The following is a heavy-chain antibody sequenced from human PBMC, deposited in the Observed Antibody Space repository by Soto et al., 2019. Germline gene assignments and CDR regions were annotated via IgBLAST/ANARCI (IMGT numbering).Heavy chain of an antibody. CDR2: ISGSGGST. V-gene: IGHV3-23*01. CDR3: AKDPAAIPRGAFDI. D-gene: IGHD2-2*01. CDR1: GFTFSSYA. Sequence: EVQLLESGGGLVKPGGSLRLSCAASGFTFSSYAMSWVRQAPGKGLEWVSAISGSGGSTDYAESVKGRFTISRDNSKSTVYLQMNSLRAEDTAVYYCAKDPAAIPRGAFDIWGQGPLVTVSS. J-gene: IGHJ3*02.